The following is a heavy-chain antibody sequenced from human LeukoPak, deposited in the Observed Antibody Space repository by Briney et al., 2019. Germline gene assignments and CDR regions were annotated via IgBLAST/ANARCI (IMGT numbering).Heavy chain of an antibody. Sequence: GGSLRLSCAASGFTFSSYGMHWVRQAPGKGLEWVAFIRYDGSNKYYADSVKGRFTISRDNSKNTLYLQMNSLRAEDTAVYYCARDSGTYYYYGMDVWGQGTTVTVSS. V-gene: IGHV3-30*02. CDR1: GFTFSSYG. D-gene: IGHD1-26*01. CDR3: ARDSGTYYYYGMDV. J-gene: IGHJ6*02. CDR2: IRYDGSNK.